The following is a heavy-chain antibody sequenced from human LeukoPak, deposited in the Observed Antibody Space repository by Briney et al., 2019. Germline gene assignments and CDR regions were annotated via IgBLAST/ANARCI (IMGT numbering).Heavy chain of an antibody. D-gene: IGHD2/OR15-2a*01. V-gene: IGHV4-59*12. J-gene: IGHJ4*02. CDR2: IYYSGGT. CDR3: ARGNTLADY. CDR1: GDSISSYY. Sequence: PSETLSLTCTVSGDSISSYYWSWIRQPPGKGLEWIGYIYYSGGTDYNPSLKSRVTISVDTSKNQLSLRLRSVTAADTAVYYCARGNTLADYWGQGTLVTVSS.